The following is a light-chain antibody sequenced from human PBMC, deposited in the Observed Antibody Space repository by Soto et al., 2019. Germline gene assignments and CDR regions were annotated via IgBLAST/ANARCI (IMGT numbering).Light chain of an antibody. V-gene: IGLV2-14*01. CDR3: SSYAGSYTWV. CDR2: EVR. Sequence: QSVLTQPASVSGSPGQSITIACTGTNRDVGSYNLVSWYQQRPGEAPKLIISEVRNRPSGISYRFTGSKSGNTASLTISGLQAEDEADYYCSSYAGSYTWVFGGGTKLTVL. CDR1: NRDVGSYNL. J-gene: IGLJ3*02.